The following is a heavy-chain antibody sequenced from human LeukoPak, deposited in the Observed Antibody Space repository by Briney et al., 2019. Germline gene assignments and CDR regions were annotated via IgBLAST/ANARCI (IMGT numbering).Heavy chain of an antibody. J-gene: IGHJ4*02. CDR2: ITAIDGRT. D-gene: IGHD6-13*01. CDR3: TKDRRGPAAGTWYFDS. CDR1: GFTFSSTT. Sequence: GGSLRLSCVASGFTFSSTTMGWVRQAPGRGLEWVSSITAIDGRTYYADSVRGRFTISRDNSKNAVYLQLNSLRAGDTAIYYCTKDRRGPAAGTWYFDSWGQGTLVTVSS. V-gene: IGHV3-23*01.